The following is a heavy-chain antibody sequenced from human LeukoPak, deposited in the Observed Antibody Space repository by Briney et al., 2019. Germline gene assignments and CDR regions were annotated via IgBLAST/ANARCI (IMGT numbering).Heavy chain of an antibody. J-gene: IGHJ4*02. CDR1: VFTFSSDS. CDR3: ERDRARSYYYDSSGYYSPFDY. CDR2: ICSSSSYI. Sequence: GWALRLSCAASVFTFSSDSMNWVRQAPGKGVEGVSSICSSSSYIYYADSVKGRFTISRDNAKNSLYLEMNSLRAEYTAQYNCERDRARSYYYDSSGYYSPFDYWGQGTLVTVSS. D-gene: IGHD3-22*01. V-gene: IGHV3-21*01.